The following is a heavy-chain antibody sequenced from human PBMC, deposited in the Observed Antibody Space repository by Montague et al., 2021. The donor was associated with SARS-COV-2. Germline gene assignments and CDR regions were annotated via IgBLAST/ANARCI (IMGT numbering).Heavy chain of an antibody. CDR2: FYNAGGT. CDR1: GGFISSSSYW. V-gene: IGHV4-39*01. D-gene: IGHD2-2*01. CDR3: ARLAPERHCSVATCSPY. J-gene: IGHJ4*02. Sequence: SETLSLTCTVSGGFISSSSYWWGWVRQPPGKGLDWIGSFYNAGGTYGNPSLKSRVTISVDTSKNQFSLKLFSVTTADTALYYCARLAPERHCSVATCSPYWGQGALVTVSS.